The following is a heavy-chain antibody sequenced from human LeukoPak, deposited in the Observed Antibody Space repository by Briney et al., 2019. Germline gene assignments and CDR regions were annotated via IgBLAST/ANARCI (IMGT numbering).Heavy chain of an antibody. V-gene: IGHV3-23*01. D-gene: IGHD6-6*01. CDR2: ISGSGGST. J-gene: IGHJ4*02. CDR3: AKDRDSSSSAPGGYFDY. CDR1: GFTFSSYA. Sequence: GGSPRLSCAASGFTFSSYAMSWVRQAPGKGLEWDSAISGSGGSTYYADSVKGRFTISRDNSKNTLYLQMNSLRAEDTAVYYCAKDRDSSSSAPGGYFDYWGQGTLVTVSS.